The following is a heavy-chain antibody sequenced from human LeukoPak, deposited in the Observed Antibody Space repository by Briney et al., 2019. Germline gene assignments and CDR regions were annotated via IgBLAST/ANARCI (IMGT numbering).Heavy chain of an antibody. CDR3: ARAMGDYYDSSVFY. Sequence: ASVKVSCKASGYTFTGYYMHWVRQAPGQGLEWMGWINPNSGGTNYAQKFQGRVTITADESTSTAYMELSSLRSEDTAVYYCARAMGDYYDSSVFYWGQGTLVTVSS. CDR2: INPNSGGT. CDR1: GYTFTGYY. V-gene: IGHV1-2*02. D-gene: IGHD3-22*01. J-gene: IGHJ4*02.